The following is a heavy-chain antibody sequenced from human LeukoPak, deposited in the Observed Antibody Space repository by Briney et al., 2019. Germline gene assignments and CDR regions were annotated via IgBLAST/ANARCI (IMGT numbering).Heavy chain of an antibody. Sequence: ASVKVSCKASGYTFTGYYMHWVRQAPGQGLEWMGWINPNSGGTNYAQKFQGRVTMTTDTSIRTAYMELSRLRSDDTAVYYCARVPGAFDYWGPGTLITVSS. CDR1: GYTFTGYY. J-gene: IGHJ4*02. CDR2: INPNSGGT. D-gene: IGHD3-10*01. CDR3: ARVPGAFDY. V-gene: IGHV1-2*02.